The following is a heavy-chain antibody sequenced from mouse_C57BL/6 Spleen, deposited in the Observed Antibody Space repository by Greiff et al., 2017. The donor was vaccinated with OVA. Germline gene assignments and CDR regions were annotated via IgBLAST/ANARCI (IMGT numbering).Heavy chain of an antibody. CDR2: IDPSDSYT. Sequence: QVQLQQPGAELVMPGASVKLSCKASGYTFTSYWMHWVKQRPGQGLECIGEIDPSDSYTNYNQKFKGKSTLTVDKSSSTAYMQLSSLTSEDSAVYYCARREVNWDYFDYWGQGTTLTVSS. V-gene: IGHV1-69*01. D-gene: IGHD4-1*01. J-gene: IGHJ2*01. CDR1: GYTFTSYW. CDR3: ARREVNWDYFDY.